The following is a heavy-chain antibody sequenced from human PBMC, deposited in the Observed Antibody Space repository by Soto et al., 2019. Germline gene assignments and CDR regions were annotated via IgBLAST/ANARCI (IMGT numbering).Heavy chain of an antibody. CDR3: ATGRVYFGSEY. CDR1: GGSITSYY. Sequence: QVQLQESGPGLVKPLETLSLTCTVPGGSITSYYWSWVRQPPGKGLEWIGYIYYNGNIYYTPSPKSRLTIPLDTPKNQFSLRLSSVTAADTAVYYCATGRVYFGSEYWGQGTLVTVSS. V-gene: IGHV4-59*01. D-gene: IGHD3-10*01. CDR2: IYYNGNI. J-gene: IGHJ4*02.